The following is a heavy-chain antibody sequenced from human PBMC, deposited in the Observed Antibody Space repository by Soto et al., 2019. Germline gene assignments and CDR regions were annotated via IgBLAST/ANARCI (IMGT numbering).Heavy chain of an antibody. CDR2: TYHNGST. J-gene: IGHJ4*02. D-gene: IGHD5-18*01. CDR1: GGSISSGGYS. CDR3: ARGLEYSYGYSLDY. V-gene: IGHV4-30-2*01. Sequence: SETLSLTCAVSGGSISSGGYSWSWIRQPPGKGLEWIGYTYHNGSTYYNPSLKSRVTISVDRSKNQFSLKLSSVTAADTAVYYCARGLEYSYGYSLDYWGQGTLVTVSS.